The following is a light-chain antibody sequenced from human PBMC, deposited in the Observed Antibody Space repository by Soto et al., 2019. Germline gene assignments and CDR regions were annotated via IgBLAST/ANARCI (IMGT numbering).Light chain of an antibody. J-gene: IGLJ1*01. CDR2: GVY. CDR1: SGDVGGYNY. V-gene: IGLV2-8*01. CDR3: SSYAGSNNLGV. Sequence: QSALTQPPSASGSPGQSVTISCTGTSGDVGGYNYVSWYQQHPGKAPKLLIYGVYKRPSGVPDRFSGSKSGNTASLTVSGLQAEDEADYYCSSYAGSNNLGVFGTGTKVTVL.